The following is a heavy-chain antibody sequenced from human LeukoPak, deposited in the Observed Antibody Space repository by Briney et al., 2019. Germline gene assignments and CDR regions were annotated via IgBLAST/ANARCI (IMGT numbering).Heavy chain of an antibody. CDR3: ATYSSSNGREFQY. CDR2: IRSKAYGGTT. Sequence: PGGSLRLSCAASGFTFSSYGMHWVRQAPGKGLEWVGFIRSKAYGGTTEYAASVKGRFTISRDDSKSIAYLQMNSLRAEDTAVYYCATYSSSNGREFQYWGQGTLVTVSS. CDR1: GFTFSSYG. J-gene: IGHJ1*01. D-gene: IGHD2-2*01. V-gene: IGHV3-71*01.